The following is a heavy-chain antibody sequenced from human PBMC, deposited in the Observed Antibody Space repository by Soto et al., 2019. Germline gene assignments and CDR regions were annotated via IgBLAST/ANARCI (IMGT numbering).Heavy chain of an antibody. Sequence: SQNLSLTCAASGGSIRSSKWWSCVLQPSGKGLEWIGEIYHSGSTNYNPSLKCRVTISVDKSKNQFSLKLSSVTAADTAVYYCARGGGGTHLWDYWGQGTLVTVS. CDR3: ARGGGGTHLWDY. CDR1: GGSIRSSKW. V-gene: IGHV4-4*02. J-gene: IGHJ4*02. CDR2: IYHSGST. D-gene: IGHD1-26*01.